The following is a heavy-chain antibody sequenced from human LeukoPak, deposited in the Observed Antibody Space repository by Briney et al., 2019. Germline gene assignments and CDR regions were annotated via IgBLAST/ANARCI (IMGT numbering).Heavy chain of an antibody. V-gene: IGHV3-23*01. CDR1: GFTFSSYA. Sequence: GGSLRLSCAASGFTFSSYAMSWVRQAPGKGLEWVSAISGSGGSTYYADSVKGRFTISRDNSKNTLYLQMNSLRAEDTAVYYCARDGYYCSGGSCSNYFAYYFDYWGQGTLVTVSS. CDR2: ISGSGGST. D-gene: IGHD2-15*01. J-gene: IGHJ4*02. CDR3: ARDGYYCSGGSCSNYFAYYFDY.